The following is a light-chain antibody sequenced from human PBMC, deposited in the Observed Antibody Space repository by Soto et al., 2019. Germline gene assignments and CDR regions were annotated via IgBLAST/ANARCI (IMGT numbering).Light chain of an antibody. J-gene: IGKJ1*01. CDR1: QTISSW. V-gene: IGKV1-5*03. CDR2: KAS. CDR3: QHYHSFPWT. Sequence: DIQMTQSPSTLSASVGDRVTITCRASQTISSWLAWYQQKAGKAPKLLIYKASSSEGGVPSRFSGSGSGTEFTLTISSLQPDDSATYYCQHYHSFPWTFGQGTKVDIK.